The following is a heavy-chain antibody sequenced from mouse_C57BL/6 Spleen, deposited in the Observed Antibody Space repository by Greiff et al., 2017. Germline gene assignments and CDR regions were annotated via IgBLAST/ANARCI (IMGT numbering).Heavy chain of an antibody. CDR1: GYTFTSYW. V-gene: IGHV1-64*01. CDR2: IHPNSGST. Sequence: QVQLQQPGAELVQPGASVKLSCKASGYTFTSYWMPWVKQRPGQGLEWIGMIHPNSGSTNYNEKFKSKATLTVDKSSSTAYMQLSSLSSEDSAVYYCAREDYDRFAYWGQGTLVTVSA. D-gene: IGHD2-4*01. CDR3: AREDYDRFAY. J-gene: IGHJ3*01.